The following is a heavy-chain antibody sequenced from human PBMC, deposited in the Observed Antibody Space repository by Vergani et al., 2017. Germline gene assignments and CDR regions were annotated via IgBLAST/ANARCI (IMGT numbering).Heavy chain of an antibody. D-gene: IGHD3-3*01. CDR2: ISSGGGTM. Sequence: EVQLVESGGGLVQPGGSLTLSCAASGFTFSNYEMTWVRQAPGKGLEWVSYISSGGGTMYYADSVKGRFTISRDNAKNSLYLQMNSLRAEDTAVYYCAREGAPYDFWSTSYAFDIWGQGTMVTVSS. V-gene: IGHV3-48*03. CDR1: GFTFSNYE. CDR3: AREGAPYDFWSTSYAFDI. J-gene: IGHJ3*02.